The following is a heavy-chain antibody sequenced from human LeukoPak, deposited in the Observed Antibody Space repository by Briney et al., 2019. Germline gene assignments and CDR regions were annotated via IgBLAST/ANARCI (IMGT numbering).Heavy chain of an antibody. CDR3: TRDSGTYNWLDP. CDR2: IDKEKNCYATAS. CDR1: GFTFSGSA. D-gene: IGHD1-26*01. J-gene: IGHJ5*02. Sequence: GGSLKLSCAASGFTFSGSAIHWVRQSFGKGLEWIGHIDKEKNCYATASAYAVSVEGRFTVSRDDSKNMAFLQMSGLKTEDTALYFCTRDSGTYNWLDPWGQGTLVTVSS. V-gene: IGHV3-73*01.